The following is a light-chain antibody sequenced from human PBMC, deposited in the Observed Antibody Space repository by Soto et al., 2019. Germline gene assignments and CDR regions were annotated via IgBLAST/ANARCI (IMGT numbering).Light chain of an antibody. CDR3: QYYGSSVFT. V-gene: IGKV3-20*01. Sequence: EIVLTQSPGTLSLSPGERATLSCRASQSVSSSYLAWYQQKPGQAPRLLIYGASSRATGIPDRFSGSGSGTDFTLTISRLEPEDFAVYYCQYYGSSVFTFGPGTKVDNK. CDR1: QSVSSSY. CDR2: GAS. J-gene: IGKJ3*01.